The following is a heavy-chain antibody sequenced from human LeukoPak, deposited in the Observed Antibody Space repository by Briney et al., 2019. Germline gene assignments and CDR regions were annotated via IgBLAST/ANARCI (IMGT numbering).Heavy chain of an antibody. J-gene: IGHJ4*02. Sequence: ASVKVSCKASGYTFTGYYMHWVRQAPGQGLEWMGWINPNSGGTSYAQKLQGRVTMTRDTSISTAYMELSRLRSDDTAVYYCASGSRSIYGGNEEVDYFDYWGQGTLVTVSS. CDR2: INPNSGGT. CDR3: ASGSRSIYGGNEEVDYFDY. CDR1: GYTFTGYY. V-gene: IGHV1-2*02. D-gene: IGHD4-23*01.